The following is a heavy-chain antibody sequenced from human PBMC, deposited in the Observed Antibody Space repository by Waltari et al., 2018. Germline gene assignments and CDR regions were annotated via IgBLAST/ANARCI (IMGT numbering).Heavy chain of an antibody. Sequence: QVQLQESGPGLVKPSETLSLTCTVSGYSISSGYYWGWIRQPPGKGLEWIGTIYHSGGTKYNASLKSRVTISVDTSKNQFSLKLTSVTAADAAVYYCARLDRFSDYNWFDPWGHGTLVTVSS. V-gene: IGHV4-38-2*02. CDR2: IYHSGGT. CDR3: ARLDRFSDYNWFDP. J-gene: IGHJ5*02. CDR1: GYSISSGYY. D-gene: IGHD3-22*01.